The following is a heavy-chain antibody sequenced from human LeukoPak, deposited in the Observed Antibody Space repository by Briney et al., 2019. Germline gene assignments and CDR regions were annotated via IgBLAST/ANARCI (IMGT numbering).Heavy chain of an antibody. D-gene: IGHD6-19*01. Sequence: GGSLRLSCAASGFTFSDYWMSWVRQAPGKGLEWVANIKADGSESHFVDSLGGRFTISRDNAQNSLYLQLNSLRAEDTAVYYCARESTGWYPDYWGQGTLVTVSS. V-gene: IGHV3-7*01. CDR1: GFTFSDYW. CDR2: IKADGSES. J-gene: IGHJ4*02. CDR3: ARESTGWYPDY.